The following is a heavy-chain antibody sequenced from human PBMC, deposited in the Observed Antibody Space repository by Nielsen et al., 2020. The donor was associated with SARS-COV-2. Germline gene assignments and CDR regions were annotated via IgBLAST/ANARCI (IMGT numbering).Heavy chain of an antibody. CDR2: ISYDGSNK. D-gene: IGHD1-26*01. Sequence: GESLKISCAASGFTFSNYWMSWVRQAPGKGLEWVAVISYDGSNKYYADSVKGRFTISRDNSKNTLYLQMNSLRAEDTAVYYCARGSEVTVGWDDYWGQGTLVTVSS. CDR1: GFTFSNYW. J-gene: IGHJ4*02. V-gene: IGHV3-30*03. CDR3: ARGSEVTVGWDDY.